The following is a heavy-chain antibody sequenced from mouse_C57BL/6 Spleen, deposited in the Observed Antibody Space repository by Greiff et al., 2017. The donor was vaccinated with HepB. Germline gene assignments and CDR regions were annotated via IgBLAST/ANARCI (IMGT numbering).Heavy chain of an antibody. CDR1: GYSFTDYN. Sequence: EVKVVESGPELVKPGASVKISCKASGYSFTDYNMNWVKQSNGKSLEWIGVINPNYGTTSYNQKFKGKATLTVDQSSSTAYMQLNSLTSEDSAVYYCASSDYYGSSLAYWGQGTLVTVSA. D-gene: IGHD1-1*01. CDR2: INPNYGTT. V-gene: IGHV1-39*01. CDR3: ASSDYYGSSLAY. J-gene: IGHJ3*01.